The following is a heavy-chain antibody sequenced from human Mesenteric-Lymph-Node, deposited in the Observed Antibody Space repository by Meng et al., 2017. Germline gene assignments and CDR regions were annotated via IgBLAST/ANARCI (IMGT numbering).Heavy chain of an antibody. D-gene: IGHD3-10*01. Sequence: GESLKISCAASGFTFDDYAMHWVRQAPGKGLEWVSLISWDGGSTYYADSVKGRFTISRDNSKNSLYLQMNSLRAEDTALYYCAKDITTDTSGNYYYYGMDVWGQGTTVTVSS. CDR1: GFTFDDYA. CDR3: AKDITTDTSGNYYYYGMDV. V-gene: IGHV3-43D*04. CDR2: ISWDGGST. J-gene: IGHJ6*02.